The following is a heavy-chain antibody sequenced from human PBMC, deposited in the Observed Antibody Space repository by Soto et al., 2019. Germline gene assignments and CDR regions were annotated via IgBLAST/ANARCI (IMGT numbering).Heavy chain of an antibody. D-gene: IGHD5-18*01. Sequence: QVQLVESGGGVVQPGRSLRLSCAASGFTFSSYGMHWVRQAPGKGLEWVAVISYEGSNKYYADSVKGRFTISRDNSKNTLYLQMNSLRAEDTAVYYCAKESNSYGYSGMDVWGQGTTVTVSS. V-gene: IGHV3-30*18. CDR2: ISYEGSNK. CDR3: AKESNSYGYSGMDV. CDR1: GFTFSSYG. J-gene: IGHJ6*02.